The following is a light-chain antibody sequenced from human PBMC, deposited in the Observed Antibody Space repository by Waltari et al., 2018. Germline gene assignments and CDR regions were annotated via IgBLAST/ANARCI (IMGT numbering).Light chain of an antibody. V-gene: IGLV2-8*01. J-gene: IGLJ2*01. CDR3: SSFAGSSQML. CDR2: EVS. CDR1: SSDVGGFDY. Sequence: QSALTQPPSASGSPGQSVTISCPGTSSDVGGFDYVSWYQQLPGKVPRLMIYEVSTRPSGVPDRFSGSKSGNTASLTVSGLQVEDEADYYCSSFAGSSQMLFGGGTKLTVL.